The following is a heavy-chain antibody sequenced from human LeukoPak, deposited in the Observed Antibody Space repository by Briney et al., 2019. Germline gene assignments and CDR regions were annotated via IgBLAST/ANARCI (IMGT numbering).Heavy chain of an antibody. Sequence: SVKVSCKASGGTFSSYAISWVRQAPGQGLEWMGGIIPIFGTANYAQKFQGRVTITTDESTSTAYMELSSLRSEDTAVHYCARGAFGVVISYFDYWGQGTLVTVSS. CDR3: ARGAFGVVISYFDY. V-gene: IGHV1-69*05. CDR2: IIPIFGTA. CDR1: GGTFSSYA. J-gene: IGHJ4*02. D-gene: IGHD3-3*01.